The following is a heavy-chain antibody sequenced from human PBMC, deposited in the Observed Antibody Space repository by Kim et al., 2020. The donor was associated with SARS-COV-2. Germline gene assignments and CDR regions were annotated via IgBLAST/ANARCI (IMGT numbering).Heavy chain of an antibody. V-gene: IGHV3-74*01. CDR3: ARDPGFSSSWLAHYYYYGMDV. D-gene: IGHD6-13*01. CDR1: GFTFSSYW. Sequence: GGSLRLSCAASGFTFSSYWMHWVRQAPGKGLVWVSRINSDGSSTSYADSVKGRFTISRDNAKNTLYLQMNSLRAEDTAVYYCARDPGFSSSWLAHYYYYGMDVWGQGTTVTVSS. J-gene: IGHJ6*02. CDR2: INSDGSST.